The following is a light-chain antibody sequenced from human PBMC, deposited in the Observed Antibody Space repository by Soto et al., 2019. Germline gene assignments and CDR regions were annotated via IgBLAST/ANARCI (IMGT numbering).Light chain of an antibody. V-gene: IGLV2-14*01. CDR1: SSDVGGYNY. CDR3: TSSTSGSLYV. Sequence: QSVLTRAASVSGSPGQSITIACTGTSSDVGGYNYVSWYQQFPGKVPKLLIYNVSNRPSGVSNRFSGSKSGNTASLTISGLQAEDEADYFCTSSTSGSLYVFGTGTKVTV. CDR2: NVS. J-gene: IGLJ1*01.